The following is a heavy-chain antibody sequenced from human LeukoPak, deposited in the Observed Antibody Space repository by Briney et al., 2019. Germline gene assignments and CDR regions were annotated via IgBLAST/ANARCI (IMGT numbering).Heavy chain of an antibody. D-gene: IGHD2-2*01. CDR3: AKLDIVVVPAALVDY. Sequence: PGGSLRLSCAASGFTFSSYAMSWVRQAPGKGLEWVSAISGSGGSTYYADSVKGRFTISRDNSKNTPYLQMNSLRAEDTAVYYCAKLDIVVVPAALVDYWGQGTLVTVSS. CDR2: ISGSGGST. CDR1: GFTFSSYA. V-gene: IGHV3-23*01. J-gene: IGHJ4*02.